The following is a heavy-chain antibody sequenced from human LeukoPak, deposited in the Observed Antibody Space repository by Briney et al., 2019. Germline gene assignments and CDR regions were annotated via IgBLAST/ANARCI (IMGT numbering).Heavy chain of an antibody. V-gene: IGHV4-4*02. CDR1: GGSISSSNW. D-gene: IGHD3-10*01. Sequence: SGTLALTCAVSGGSISSSNWGSWVRHPPGKGVEGIGEIFHRWNTKYNPPLKSRVTISVDKSKNQFSLKLSSVTAADTAVYYCARDDALTHYYGSGSYHYWGQGTLVTVSS. CDR3: ARDDALTHYYGSGSYHY. J-gene: IGHJ4*02. CDR2: IFHRWNT.